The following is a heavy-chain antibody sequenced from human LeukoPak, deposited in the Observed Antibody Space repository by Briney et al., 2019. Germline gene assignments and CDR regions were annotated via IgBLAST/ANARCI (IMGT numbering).Heavy chain of an antibody. V-gene: IGHV3-23*01. CDR2: ISGSGGST. Sequence: GGSLRLSCAASGFTFSSYAMSWVRQAPGKGLEWVSAISGSGGSTYYADSVKGRFTISRHNSKNTLYLQMNSLRAEDTAVYYCARVKFYYGSPDYFDYWGQGTLVTVSS. D-gene: IGHD3-10*01. CDR1: GFTFSSYA. J-gene: IGHJ4*02. CDR3: ARVKFYYGSPDYFDY.